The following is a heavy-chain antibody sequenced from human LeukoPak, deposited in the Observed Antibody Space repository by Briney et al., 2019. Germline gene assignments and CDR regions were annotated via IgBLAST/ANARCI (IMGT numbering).Heavy chain of an antibody. CDR2: MNPKGGGT. J-gene: IGHJ4*02. CDR1: GYTFTGYY. D-gene: IGHD3-3*01. V-gene: IGHV1-2*02. Sequence: ASVKVSCEASGYTFTGYYIHWVRQAPGQGLEWMGWMNPKGGGTNYGQKFQGRVTMTRDTSISTAYMELSRLRSDDTAVYYCARSHYDFWSGYYYYWGQGTLVTVSS. CDR3: ARSHYDFWSGYYYY.